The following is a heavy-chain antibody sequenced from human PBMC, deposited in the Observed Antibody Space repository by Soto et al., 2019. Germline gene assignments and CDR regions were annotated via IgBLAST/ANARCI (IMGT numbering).Heavy chain of an antibody. CDR3: ARYTITLDYFDY. J-gene: IGHJ4*02. CDR2: INQDGSLK. Sequence: GGSLRLSCAASGLTFSTYWMTWVRQAPGKGLEWVANINQDGSLKYHADSAKGRFTISRDNARNSLYLQMNSLRDEDTAVYYCARYTITLDYFDYWGQGTLVTVSS. D-gene: IGHD3-10*01. CDR1: GLTFSTYW. V-gene: IGHV3-7*01.